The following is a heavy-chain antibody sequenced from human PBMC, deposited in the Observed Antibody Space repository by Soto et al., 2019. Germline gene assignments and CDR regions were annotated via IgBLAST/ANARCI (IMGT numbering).Heavy chain of an antibody. CDR1: GYTFTSYA. D-gene: IGHD4-17*01. CDR3: ARDPIPVPDYGDYYYYYGMDV. CDR2: INAGNGNT. V-gene: IGHV1-3*01. J-gene: IGHJ6*02. Sequence: QVPLVQSGAEVKKPGASVKVSCKASGYTFTSYAMHWVRQAPGQRLEWMGWINAGNGNTKYSQKFQGRVTITRDTSASTDYMELSSLRSEDTAVYYCARDPIPVPDYGDYYYYYGMDVWGQGTTVTVSS.